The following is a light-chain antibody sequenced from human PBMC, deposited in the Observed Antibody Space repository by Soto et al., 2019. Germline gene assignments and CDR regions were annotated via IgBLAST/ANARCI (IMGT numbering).Light chain of an antibody. CDR3: QQRSDWPYT. Sequence: EIELTQSRATLSLSPGERATLPCRASRSVGKYLGWYQQKHGQAPRLLIYDASNRATGIPARFSGSGSGTDFTLTISSLEPEDLAVYYCQQRSDWPYTFGQGTKLEIK. CDR2: DAS. V-gene: IGKV3-11*01. CDR1: RSVGKY. J-gene: IGKJ2*01.